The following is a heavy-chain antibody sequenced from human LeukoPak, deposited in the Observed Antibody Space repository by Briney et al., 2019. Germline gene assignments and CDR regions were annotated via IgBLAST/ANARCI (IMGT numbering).Heavy chain of an antibody. J-gene: IGHJ4*02. V-gene: IGHV4-39*01. CDR3: ARRTGYSSGSFDY. Sequence: PSETLSLTCNVSGGSISSSSYYWGWIRQPQGRGLEWIGTIYYSGSTYYNPSLKSRVTISVDTSKNQFSLKLNSVTAADTAVYYCARRTGYSSGSFDYWGQGTLVTVSS. CDR2: IYYSGST. CDR1: GGSISSSSYY. D-gene: IGHD6-19*01.